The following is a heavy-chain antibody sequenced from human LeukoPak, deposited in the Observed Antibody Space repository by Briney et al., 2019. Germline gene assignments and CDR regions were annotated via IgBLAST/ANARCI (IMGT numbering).Heavy chain of an antibody. J-gene: IGHJ4*02. D-gene: IGHD6-13*01. V-gene: IGHV5-51*01. CDR3: ARYTTAAFDF. CDR1: GYSFTSYW. CDR2: IYPGDSDT. Sequence: GASLKISCKGSGYSFTSYWIGWVRQMPGKGLEWMGIIYPGDSDTRESPSSQGQFTISADKSISTAYLQWSSLKASDTAIYYCARYTTAAFDFWGQGTLVTVSS.